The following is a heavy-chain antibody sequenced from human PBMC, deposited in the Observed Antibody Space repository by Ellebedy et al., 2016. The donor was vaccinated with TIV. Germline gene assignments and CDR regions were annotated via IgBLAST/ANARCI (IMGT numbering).Heavy chain of an antibody. CDR1: GFTVSSNY. Sequence: GESLKISCAASGFTVSSNYMSWVRQAPGKGLEWVSAISGSAASTYYAYSVKGRFTLSRDSSKNTVYLQMNGLRAEDTAVYYCARDALSSGYDAFDIWGQGTMVTVSS. CDR3: ARDALSSGYDAFDI. CDR2: ISGSAAST. V-gene: IGHV3-23*01. D-gene: IGHD3-10*01. J-gene: IGHJ3*02.